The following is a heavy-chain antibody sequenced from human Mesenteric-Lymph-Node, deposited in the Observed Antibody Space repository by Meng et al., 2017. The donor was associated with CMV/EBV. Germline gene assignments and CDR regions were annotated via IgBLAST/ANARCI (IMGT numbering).Heavy chain of an antibody. J-gene: IGHJ4*02. D-gene: IGHD6-19*01. CDR1: GYSFTSYW. CDR2: IYPGDSDT. Sequence: ISGKGSGYSFTSYWIGWVRQMPGKGLEWRGIIYPGDSDTRYSPSFQGQVTISADKSISTAYLQWSSLKASDTAMYYCARLGEDSSANNWGQGTLVTVSS. V-gene: IGHV5-51*01. CDR3: ARLGEDSSANN.